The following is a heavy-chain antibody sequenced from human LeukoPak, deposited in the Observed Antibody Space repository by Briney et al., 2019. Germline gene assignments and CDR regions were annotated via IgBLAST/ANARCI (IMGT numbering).Heavy chain of an antibody. CDR2: INHSGST. V-gene: IGHV4-34*01. D-gene: IGHD6-13*01. CDR1: GGSFSGYY. Sequence: SETLSLTCAVYGGSFSGYYLSWIRQPPGKGLEWIGEINHSGSTNYNPSLKSRVTISVDTSKNQFSLKLSSVTAADTAVYYCARATDSSSLGYWGQGTLVTVSS. CDR3: ARATDSSSLGY. J-gene: IGHJ4*02.